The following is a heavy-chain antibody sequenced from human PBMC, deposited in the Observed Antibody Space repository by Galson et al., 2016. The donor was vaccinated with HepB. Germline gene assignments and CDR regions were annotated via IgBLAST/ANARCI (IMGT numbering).Heavy chain of an antibody. J-gene: IGHJ5*02. CDR1: GGSISGRHNY. D-gene: IGHD2-2*01. CDR2: IYYKGTT. V-gene: IGHV4-39*02. Sequence: ETLSLTCTVSGGSISGRHNYWGWIRQPPGKGLEWMGSIYYKGTTNYNPYPESRLTISVDTSKNLFSLKLTSVTAADTAAYYCARANLGFCTSTTCSSNWFDPWGQGTLVTVSS. CDR3: ARANLGFCTSTTCSSNWFDP.